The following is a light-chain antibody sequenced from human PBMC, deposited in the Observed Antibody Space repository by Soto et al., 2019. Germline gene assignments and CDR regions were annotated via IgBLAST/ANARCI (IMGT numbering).Light chain of an antibody. J-gene: IGKJ5*01. Sequence: DIQMTQSPSSLSASVGHRVTVTCRASQSISNYLNCYQQKEGKAPKVLIYSASALQSGVPSRFSGRGSETDFTLTISSLQPEDFATYYCQQSYSTAITFGQGTRLEI. V-gene: IGKV1-39*01. CDR1: QSISNY. CDR3: QQSYSTAIT. CDR2: SAS.